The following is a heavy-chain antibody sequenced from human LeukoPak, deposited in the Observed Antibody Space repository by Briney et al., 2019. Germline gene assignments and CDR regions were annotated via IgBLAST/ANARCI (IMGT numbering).Heavy chain of an antibody. CDR2: ISGSGGST. Sequence: GGSLRLSCEASGFTFDDYAMSWVRQAPGKGLEWVSAISGSGGSTYYADSVKGRFTISRDNSKNTLYLQMNSLRAEDTAVYYCAKARYSDSRKLNPQSDYWGQGTLVTVSS. D-gene: IGHD6-13*01. CDR1: GFTFDDYA. CDR3: AKARYSDSRKLNPQSDY. V-gene: IGHV3-23*01. J-gene: IGHJ4*02.